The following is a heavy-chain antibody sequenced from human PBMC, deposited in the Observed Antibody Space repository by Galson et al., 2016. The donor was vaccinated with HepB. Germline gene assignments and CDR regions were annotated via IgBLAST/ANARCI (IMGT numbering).Heavy chain of an antibody. CDR1: GFTFSTHT. CDR2: IESNGGGT. D-gene: IGHD1-7*01. Sequence: SLRLSCAASGFTFSTHTMSWVRQAPGKGLEWVSRIESNGGGTKYADFVKGRFTISRDNSKDTLYLQMSSLRAEDTAVYYCAKESGNYYGPFDSWGQGTLVTVSS. CDR3: AKESGNYYGPFDS. V-gene: IGHV3-23*01. J-gene: IGHJ4*02.